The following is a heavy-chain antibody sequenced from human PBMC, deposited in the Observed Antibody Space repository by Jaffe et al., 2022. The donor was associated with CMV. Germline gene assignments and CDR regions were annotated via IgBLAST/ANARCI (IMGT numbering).Heavy chain of an antibody. CDR1: GGSISSYY. CDR3: ARRVSTMVRGVDAFDI. V-gene: IGHV4-59*08. J-gene: IGHJ3*02. Sequence: QVQLQESGPGLVKPSETLSLTCTVSGGSISSYYWSWIRQPPGKGLEWIGYIYYSGSTNYNPSLKSRVTISVDTSKNQFSLKLSSVTAADTAVYYCARRVSTMVRGVDAFDIWGQGTMVTVSS. D-gene: IGHD3-10*01. CDR2: IYYSGST.